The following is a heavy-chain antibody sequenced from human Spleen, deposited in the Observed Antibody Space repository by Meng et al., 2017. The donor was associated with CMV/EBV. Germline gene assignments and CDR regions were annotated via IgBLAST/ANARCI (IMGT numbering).Heavy chain of an antibody. Sequence: SVKVSCKASGGPFSRLHISWVRQAPGQGLEWMGRIIPILGIANYAQKFQGRVRITADKSTSTAYMELSSLRSDDTAVYYCAREAEHSSYATWPSRWFVAWGQGTLVTVSS. CDR1: GGPFSRLH. V-gene: IGHV1-69*04. D-gene: IGHD6-13*01. J-gene: IGHJ5*02. CDR2: IIPILGIA. CDR3: AREAEHSSYATWPSRWFVA.